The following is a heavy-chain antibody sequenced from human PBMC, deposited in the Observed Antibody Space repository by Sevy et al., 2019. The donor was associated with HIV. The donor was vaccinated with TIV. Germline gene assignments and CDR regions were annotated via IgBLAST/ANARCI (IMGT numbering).Heavy chain of an antibody. CDR2: ISSKTDGGST. J-gene: IGHJ4*02. CDR1: GFTFSTAW. V-gene: IGHV3-15*01. D-gene: IGHD2-8*02. CDR3: SAVYTSRQYWRTQFFDY. Sequence: GGSLRLSCAASGFTFSTAWLTWVRQAPGKGLEWVGRISSKTDGGSTEYAAYVRGRFVISRNDCEDTVYLQMKSLKIEDTAVYYCSAVYTSRQYWRTQFFDYWGQGALVTVSS.